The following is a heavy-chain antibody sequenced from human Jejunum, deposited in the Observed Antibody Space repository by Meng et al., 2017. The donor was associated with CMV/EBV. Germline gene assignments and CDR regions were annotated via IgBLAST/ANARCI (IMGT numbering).Heavy chain of an antibody. Sequence: GQGSGDTPTADFMLWVRQAPGQGREWMGWINSHSAATQYAQKFQGSVTTARDTSISTVYMDLSSLRSDDTADYYCLTYTSSSHSFGPWGQGTLVTVSS. D-gene: IGHD6-6*01. CDR3: LTYTSSSHSFGP. CDR1: GDTPTADF. CDR2: INSHSAAT. V-gene: IGHV1-2*02. J-gene: IGHJ5*02.